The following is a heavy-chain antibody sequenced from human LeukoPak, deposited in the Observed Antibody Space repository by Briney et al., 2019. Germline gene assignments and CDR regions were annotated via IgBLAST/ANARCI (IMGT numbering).Heavy chain of an antibody. J-gene: IGHJ4*02. CDR3: TTEYFYCYGSGRRLDY. D-gene: IGHD3-10*01. CDR2: IKGNTDGGTT. CDR1: GFTFSNTW. V-gene: IGHV3-15*01. Sequence: GGSLRLSCAASGFTFSNTWMSWVRQAPGKGLEWVGRIKGNTDGGTTDYAAPVKGRFTISSDASKNTLYLQMNTLKTEDTAVYYCTTEYFYCYGSGRRLDYWGQGTLVTVSS.